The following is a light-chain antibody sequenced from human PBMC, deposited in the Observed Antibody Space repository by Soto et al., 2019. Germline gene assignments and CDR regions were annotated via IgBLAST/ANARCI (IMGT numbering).Light chain of an antibody. CDR2: EVS. V-gene: IGLV2-8*01. Sequence: QSVLTQPPSASGSPGQSVTISCTGTSSDVGAYKYVSWYQQYPGKAPKLMIYEVSRRPSGVPDRFSGSKSGNTASLTVSGLQAEDEADYYYTSYAGSNIWVFGGGTQLTVL. CDR1: SSDVGAYKY. J-gene: IGLJ3*02. CDR3: TSYAGSNIWV.